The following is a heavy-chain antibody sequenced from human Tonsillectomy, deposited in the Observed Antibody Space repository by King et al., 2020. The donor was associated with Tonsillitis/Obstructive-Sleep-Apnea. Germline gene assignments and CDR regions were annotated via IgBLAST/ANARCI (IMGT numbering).Heavy chain of an antibody. J-gene: IGHJ4*02. CDR1: GFTFDDYA. D-gene: IGHD2-15*01. CDR2: ISWNSGSI. CDR3: AKPPRCRLIWGVFDY. Sequence: DVQLVESGGGLVQPGRSLRLSCAASGFTFDDYAMHWVRQAPGKGLEWVSGISWNSGSIGYADSVKGRFTISRDNAKKSLYLQMNSLRAEDTALYNCAKPPRCRLIWGVFDYWGQGTLVTVSS. V-gene: IGHV3-9*01.